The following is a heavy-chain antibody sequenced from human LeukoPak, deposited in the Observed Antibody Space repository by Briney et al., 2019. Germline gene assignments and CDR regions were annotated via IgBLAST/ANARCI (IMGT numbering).Heavy chain of an antibody. D-gene: IGHD6-19*01. V-gene: IGHV3-23*01. CDR3: AKDNRRHYTSGPNPDSLH. Sequence: PGVSLRLSCTTSGFTFSNFAMSWVRQAPGEGLGWVSIISGSGADTFYTDSVKGRFTISRDNSKNTLYLQMNSLRAEDTAVYYCAKDNRRHYTSGPNPDSLHWGQGALVTVSS. J-gene: IGHJ4*02. CDR1: GFTFSNFA. CDR2: ISGSGADT.